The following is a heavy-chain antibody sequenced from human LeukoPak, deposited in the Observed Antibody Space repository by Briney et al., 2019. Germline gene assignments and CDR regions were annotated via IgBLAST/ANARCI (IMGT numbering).Heavy chain of an antibody. Sequence: PSETLSLTCTVSGGSISSYYWSWIRQPAGKGLEWIGGIYTSGSTNYNPSLKSRVTMSVDTSKNQFSLKLSSVTAADTAVYYCARVGGSGSYYSFDYWGQGTLVTVSS. CDR2: IYTSGST. D-gene: IGHD3-10*01. CDR3: ARVGGSGSYYSFDY. V-gene: IGHV4-4*07. CDR1: GGSISSYY. J-gene: IGHJ4*02.